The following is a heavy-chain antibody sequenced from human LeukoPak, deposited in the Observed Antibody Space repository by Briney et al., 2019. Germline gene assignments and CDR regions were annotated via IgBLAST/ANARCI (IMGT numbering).Heavy chain of an antibody. CDR3: AKGGALDP. CDR2: VFQTGST. V-gene: IGHV4-30-2*01. J-gene: IGHJ5*02. Sequence: SQTLSLTCTVSGGSISSGGYYWSWIRQPPGKGLEWIGYVFQTGSTHYNPSLKSRVNISLDRAKNHFSLKLSSVTAADTAVYYCAKGGALDPWGPGTLVTVSS. CDR1: GGSISSGGYY.